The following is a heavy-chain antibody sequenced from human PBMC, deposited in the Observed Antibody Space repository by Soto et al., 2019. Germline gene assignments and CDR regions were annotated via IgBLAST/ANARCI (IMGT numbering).Heavy chain of an antibody. D-gene: IGHD2-15*01. CDR1: GFTFSNYW. V-gene: IGHV3-7*01. J-gene: IGHJ4*02. CDR3: SRDVVVGAKALNY. Sequence: AVGSLRLSCAASGFTFSNYWMTWVRQAPGKGLEWVANIKEDGSEKHYVDSVKGRFTISRDNAKNSLYLQMNSLRVEDTAVYFCSRDVVVGAKALNYWGQGALVTAPQ. CDR2: IKEDGSEK.